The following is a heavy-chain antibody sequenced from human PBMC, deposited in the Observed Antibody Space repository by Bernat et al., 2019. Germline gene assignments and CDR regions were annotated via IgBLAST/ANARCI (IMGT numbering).Heavy chain of an antibody. CDR2: IWYDGNNK. D-gene: IGHD4-17*01. V-gene: IGHV3-33*06. J-gene: IGHJ4*02. CDR3: AKVGGDYGYYFDLRYYFDY. CDR1: GFTFSIYG. Sequence: QVQLVESGGGVVQPGRALRLSCAASGFTFSIYGMHWVRQAPGKGLEWVAIIWYDGNNKYYADSVKGRFTISRDNSKNTLYLQMNSLRAEDTAVYYCAKVGGDYGYYFDLRYYFDYWGQGTLVTVSS.